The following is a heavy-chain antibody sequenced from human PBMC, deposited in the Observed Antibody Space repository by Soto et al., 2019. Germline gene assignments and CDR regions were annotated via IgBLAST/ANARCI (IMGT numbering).Heavy chain of an antibody. CDR1: AVTLKAFC. Sequence: PERSCRHPCSGSAVTLKAFCKNWVRQPPGKEIEWVGLIRNQSYQETTEYAAAVKGRFTISRDTSNGIDYLQMNSLNIEDSAVYYCSGEDCTDTAYFAL. V-gene: IGHV3-49*04. D-gene: IGHD3-10*01. CDR3: SGEDCTDTAYFAL. J-gene: IGHJ2*01. CDR2: IRNQSYQETT.